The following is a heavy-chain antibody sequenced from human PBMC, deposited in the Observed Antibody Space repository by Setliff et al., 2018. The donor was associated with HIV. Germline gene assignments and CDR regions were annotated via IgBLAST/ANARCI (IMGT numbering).Heavy chain of an antibody. J-gene: IGHJ4*02. CDR1: GDSASNSRYY. CDR2: ISSSGGT. Sequence: SETLSLTCTVSGDSASNSRYYWAWIRQPPGKGLEWLGYISSSGGTDYNPSLNSRIIISIDTSKNQFSLRLSSVTAADTAVYFCARVLPYDSTGFLLYYFDNWGQGTLVTVSS. V-gene: IGHV4-30-4*08. CDR3: ARVLPYDSTGFLLYYFDN. D-gene: IGHD3-22*01.